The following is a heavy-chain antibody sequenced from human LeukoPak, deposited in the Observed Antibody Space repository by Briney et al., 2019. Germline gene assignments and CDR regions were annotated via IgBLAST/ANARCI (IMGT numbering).Heavy chain of an antibody. J-gene: IGHJ4*02. CDR2: IWYDGNNK. CDR1: GVIFSSYG. D-gene: IGHD3-22*01. Sequence: GGSLRLSCAASGVIFSSYGMHWVRQAPGKGLEWVAVIWYDGNNKYYADSVKGRFTISRDNSKNTLYLQMNSLRAEDTAVYYCATPYYYDGSGYYHPFDYWGQGTPVTVSS. V-gene: IGHV3-33*01. CDR3: ATPYYYDGSGYYHPFDY.